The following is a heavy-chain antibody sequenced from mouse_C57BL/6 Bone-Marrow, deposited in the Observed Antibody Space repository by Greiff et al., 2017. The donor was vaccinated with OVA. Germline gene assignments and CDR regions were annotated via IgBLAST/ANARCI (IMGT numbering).Heavy chain of an antibody. D-gene: IGHD2-3*01. CDR3: ARVYGGYYGFAY. J-gene: IGHJ3*01. Sequence: QVQLQQSGAELAKPGASVKLSCKASGYTFTSYWMHWVKQRPGQGLEWIGYINPSSGYTKYNQKFKDKATLTADKSSGTAYRQLSSLTYEDSAVYYCARVYGGYYGFAYWGQGTLVTVSA. CDR2: INPSSGYT. V-gene: IGHV1-7*01. CDR1: GYTFTSYW.